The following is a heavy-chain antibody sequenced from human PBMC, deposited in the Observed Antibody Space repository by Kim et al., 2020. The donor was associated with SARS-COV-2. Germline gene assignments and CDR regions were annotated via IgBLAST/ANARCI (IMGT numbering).Heavy chain of an antibody. CDR3: ARGDYGVSGYYYVWYFDL. V-gene: IGHV3-30-3*01. J-gene: IGHJ2*01. CDR1: GFTFSSYT. Sequence: GGSLRLSCVAPGFTFSSYTMHWVRQAPGKGLEWVAFISYDGNNKDSADSVKGRFTISRDNSKNTLYLQMNSLRAEDTAMYHCARGDYGVSGYYYVWYFDLWGRGTLVTVSS. CDR2: ISYDGNNK. D-gene: IGHD3-22*01.